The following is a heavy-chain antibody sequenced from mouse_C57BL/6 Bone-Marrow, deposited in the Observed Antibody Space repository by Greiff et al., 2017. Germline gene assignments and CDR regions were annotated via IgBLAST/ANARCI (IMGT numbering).Heavy chain of an antibody. CDR1: GFTFSSYG. J-gene: IGHJ2*01. Sequence: EVQLVESGGDLVKPGGSLKLSCAASGFTFSSYGMSWVRQTPDKRLEWVATISSGGSYTYYPDSVKGRFTISRDNAKNTLYLQMSSLKSEDTAMYYYARPGDPYYFDDWGQGTTLTVSS. CDR2: ISSGGSYT. V-gene: IGHV5-6*01. CDR3: ARPGDPYYFDD.